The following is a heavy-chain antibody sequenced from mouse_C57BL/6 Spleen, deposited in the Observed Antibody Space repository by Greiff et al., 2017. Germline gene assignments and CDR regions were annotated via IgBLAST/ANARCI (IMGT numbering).Heavy chain of an antibody. D-gene: IGHD1-1*01. CDR2: IRSKSNNYAT. J-gene: IGHJ2*01. V-gene: IGHV10-1*01. Sequence: GGGLVQPKGSLKLSCAASGFSFNTYAMNWVRQAPGKGLEWVARIRSKSNNYATYYADSVKDRFTISRDDSESMLYLQMNNLKTEDTAMYYCVREGGSWYGSRGYYFDYWGQGTTLTVSS. CDR3: VREGGSWYGSRGYYFDY. CDR1: GFSFNTYA.